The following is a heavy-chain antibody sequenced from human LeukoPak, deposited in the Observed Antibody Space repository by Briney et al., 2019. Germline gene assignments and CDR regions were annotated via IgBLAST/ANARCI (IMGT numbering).Heavy chain of an antibody. CDR2: TYYRSKWYN. J-gene: IGHJ4*02. CDR1: GDSVSSNSAA. CDR3: ARVAGMDNWGSFYFDY. Sequence: SQTLSLTCAISGDSVSSNSAAWNWIRQSPSRGLEWLGRTYYRSKWYNDYAVSVKSRITINPDTSKNQFSLQLNSVTPEDTAVYYCARVAGMDNWGSFYFDYWGQGTLVTVSS. V-gene: IGHV6-1*01. D-gene: IGHD7-27*01.